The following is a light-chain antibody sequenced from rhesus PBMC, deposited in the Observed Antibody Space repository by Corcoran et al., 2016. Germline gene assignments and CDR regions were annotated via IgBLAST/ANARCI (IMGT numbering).Light chain of an antibody. Sequence: DIQMTQSPSSLSASVGDRVTITCRASQGISDYLSWYHQKPGKPPKRLIYAASSLERGVPSRVSGGGSGTDFTLTISGLQPEHFAAYYCLQGYSTPPTFGPGTTLDIK. CDR2: AAS. J-gene: IGKJ3*01. CDR1: QGISDY. CDR3: LQGYSTPPT. V-gene: IGKV1-36*02.